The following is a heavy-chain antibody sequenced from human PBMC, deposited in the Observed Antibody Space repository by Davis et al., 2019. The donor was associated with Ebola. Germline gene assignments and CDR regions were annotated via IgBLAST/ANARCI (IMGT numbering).Heavy chain of an antibody. Sequence: PGGSLRLSCAASGFTFSSYAMHWVRQAPGKGLEWVAVISYDGSNKYYADSVKGRFTISRDNAKNSLYLQMNSLRDEDTAVYYCARGPIYGDPYQSFDPWGQGTLVTVSS. CDR1: GFTFSSYA. CDR3: ARGPIYGDPYQSFDP. V-gene: IGHV3-30*04. CDR2: ISYDGSNK. D-gene: IGHD4-17*01. J-gene: IGHJ5*02.